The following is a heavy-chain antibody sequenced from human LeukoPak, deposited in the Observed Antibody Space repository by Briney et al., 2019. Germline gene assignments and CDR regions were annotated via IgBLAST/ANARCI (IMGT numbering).Heavy chain of an antibody. CDR1: GGTFISYA. D-gene: IGHD3-16*02. J-gene: IGHJ6*04. CDR3: ARSLPYIDYGMDV. CDR2: IISIFGTA. V-gene: IGHV1-69*13. Sequence: SVKVSCKASGGTFISYAISWVRQAPGQGLEWMGGIISIFGTANYAQKFQGRVTITADESTSTAYMELSSLRSENTAVYYCARSLPYIDYGMDVWGEGTTVTVSS.